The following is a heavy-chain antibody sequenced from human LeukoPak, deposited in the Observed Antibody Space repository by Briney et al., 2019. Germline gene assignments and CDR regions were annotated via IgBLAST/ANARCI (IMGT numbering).Heavy chain of an antibody. CDR2: ISGSGGST. J-gene: IGHJ3*02. V-gene: IGHV3-23*01. CDR1: GFTFSSYG. Sequence: GGSLRLSCAASGFTFSSYGMSWVRQAPGKGLEWVSAISGSGGSTYYADSVKGRFTIYRDNSKNTLYLQMNSLRAEDTAVYYCAKDITYCGGDCYYSAIAFDIWGQGTMVTVSS. D-gene: IGHD2-21*02. CDR3: AKDITYCGGDCYYSAIAFDI.